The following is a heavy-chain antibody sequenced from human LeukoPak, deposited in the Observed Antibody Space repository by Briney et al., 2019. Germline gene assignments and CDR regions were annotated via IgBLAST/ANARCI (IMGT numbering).Heavy chain of an antibody. D-gene: IGHD2-2*01. CDR3: ARRYCSSTSSTVCAFDI. V-gene: IGHV1-2*02. Sequence: ASVKVSCKASGYTFTGYYMRWVRQAPGQGLKCMGWINPNSGYTNYAQKFQDRVTMTRDTSISTAYMELSSLRSDDTAVYYCARRYCSSTSSTVCAFDIWGQGTMVTVSS. CDR1: GYTFTGYY. CDR2: INPNSGYT. J-gene: IGHJ3*02.